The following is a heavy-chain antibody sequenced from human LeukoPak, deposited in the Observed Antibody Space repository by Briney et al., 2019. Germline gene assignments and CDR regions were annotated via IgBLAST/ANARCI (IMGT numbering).Heavy chain of an antibody. J-gene: IGHJ4*02. Sequence: GGSLRLSCAASGVTFSIYAMRWVREARAGGLEWVSSLRGNGDTFYADSVKGRFTLSRDDSRNTVYLQLNNLRVEDTAVYYCAKASWVSNADVVLWGQGTVVTVSS. CDR2: LRGNGDT. CDR3: AKASWVSNADVVL. V-gene: IGHV3-23*01. D-gene: IGHD2-15*01. CDR1: GVTFSIYA.